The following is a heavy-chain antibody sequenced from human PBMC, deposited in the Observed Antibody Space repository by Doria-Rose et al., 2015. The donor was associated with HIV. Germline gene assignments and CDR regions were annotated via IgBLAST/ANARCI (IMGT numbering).Heavy chain of an antibody. V-gene: IGHV4-34*01. D-gene: IGHD1-1*01. CDR2: INHSGST. J-gene: IGHJ6*02. Sequence: QVQLQQWGAGPVKPSETLSLTCAVFGGSFSGYYWSWIRQPPGKGLEWIGEINHSGSTHYTTSLKSRVTISLVTSKNLSSLKLSSVTAADTAVYYCARGLLRGGWNDVDYYYGMDVWGQGTTVTVSS. CDR1: GGSFSGYY. CDR3: ARGLLRGGWNDVDYYYGMDV.